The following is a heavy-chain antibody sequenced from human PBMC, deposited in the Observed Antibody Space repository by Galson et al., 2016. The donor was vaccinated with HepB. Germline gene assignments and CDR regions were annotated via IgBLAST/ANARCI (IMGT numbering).Heavy chain of an antibody. CDR3: ARDRSPAQADNWYDALDI. V-gene: IGHV3-7*04. CDR2: INQNGGRT. CDR1: RLTFSTYW. J-gene: IGHJ3*02. Sequence: SLRLSCAASRLTFSTYWMTWVRQAPGNGLEWVANINQNGGRTNYVDSVKGRFTIFRDKAKNSLYLQMKSLRTEDTAIHYFARDRSPAQADNWYDALDIWGQGTLVTVAS. D-gene: IGHD2-15*01.